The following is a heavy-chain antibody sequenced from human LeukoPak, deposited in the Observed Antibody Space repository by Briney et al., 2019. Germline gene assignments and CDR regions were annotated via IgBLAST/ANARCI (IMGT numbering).Heavy chain of an antibody. J-gene: IGHJ3*02. CDR1: GDSISSYY. V-gene: IGHV4-59*01. CDR2: IYYSGST. D-gene: IGHD4-17*01. Sequence: PSETLSLTCTVSGDSISSYYWSWIRQPPGKGLEWIGYIYYSGSTNYNPSLKSRVTISVDTSKNQFSLKLSSVTAADTAVYHCARDYGDYVFNIWGQGTMVTVSS. CDR3: ARDYGDYVFNI.